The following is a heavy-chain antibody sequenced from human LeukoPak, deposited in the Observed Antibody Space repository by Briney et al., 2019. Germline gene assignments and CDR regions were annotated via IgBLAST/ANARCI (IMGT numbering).Heavy chain of an antibody. CDR2: ISSSSSTI. J-gene: IGHJ3*02. D-gene: IGHD2-2*01. V-gene: IGHV3-48*01. CDR3: ARGPVPAAGFAFDI. CDR1: GFTFSSSG. Sequence: GGSLRLSCAASGFTFSSSGMNWVRQAPGKGLEWVSYISSSSSTIYYADSVKGRFTISRDNAKNSLYLRMNSLRAEDTAVYYCARGPVPAAGFAFDIWGQGTMVTVSS.